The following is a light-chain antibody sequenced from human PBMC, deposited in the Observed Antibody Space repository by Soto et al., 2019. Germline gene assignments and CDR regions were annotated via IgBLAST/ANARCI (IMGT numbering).Light chain of an antibody. CDR2: AAS. CDR3: LQDYDYPLT. CDR1: QGIRSD. J-gene: IGKJ4*01. V-gene: IGKV1-6*01. Sequence: AVHIAHAPYSLTASVADRVTITCRGSQGIRSDLGWYQQKPGKAPKLLIYAASTLQSGVPSRSSGSGSGTDFTLTIGSLQPEDFATYYCLQDYDYPLTFGGGTKV.